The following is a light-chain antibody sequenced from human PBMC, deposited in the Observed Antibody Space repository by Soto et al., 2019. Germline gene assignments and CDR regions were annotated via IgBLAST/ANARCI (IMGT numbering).Light chain of an antibody. CDR2: AAS. CDR1: QGISSY. CDR3: QHLNNYPRT. V-gene: IGKV1-9*01. Sequence: DVQMTQSPSFLSESVGDRVTITCRASQGISSYLAWYQQKPGTAPKLLVYAASTLQSGVPSRFSGSGSGTEFTLTISSLQPEDFATYYCQHLNNYPRTFGQGTKVDIK. J-gene: IGKJ1*01.